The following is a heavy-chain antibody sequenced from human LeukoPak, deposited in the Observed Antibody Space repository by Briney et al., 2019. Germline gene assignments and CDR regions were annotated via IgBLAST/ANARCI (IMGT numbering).Heavy chain of an antibody. J-gene: IGHJ4*02. V-gene: IGHV4-31*03. Sequence: SETLSLTCTVSGGSISSGGYYWSWIRQHPGKGLEWIGYIYYSGSTNYNPSLKSRVTISVDTSKNQFSLKLSSVTAVDTAVYYCAREWIQLWLTTFDYWGQGTLVTVSS. CDR1: GGSISSGGYY. D-gene: IGHD5-18*01. CDR3: AREWIQLWLTTFDY. CDR2: IYYSGST.